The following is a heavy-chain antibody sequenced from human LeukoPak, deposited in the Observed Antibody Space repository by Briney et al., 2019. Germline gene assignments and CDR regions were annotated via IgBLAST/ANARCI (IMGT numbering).Heavy chain of an antibody. J-gene: IGHJ6*02. CDR3: ARSSSSSRYYYYYGMDV. CDR1: GFTFSSYG. V-gene: IGHV3-33*01. CDR2: IWCDGSNK. Sequence: GGSLRLSCAASGFTFSSYGMHWVRQAPGKGLEWVAVIWCDGSNKYYADSVKGRFTISRDNSKNTLYLQMNSLRAEDTAVYYCARSSSSSRYYYYYGMDVWGQGTTVTVSS. D-gene: IGHD6-6*01.